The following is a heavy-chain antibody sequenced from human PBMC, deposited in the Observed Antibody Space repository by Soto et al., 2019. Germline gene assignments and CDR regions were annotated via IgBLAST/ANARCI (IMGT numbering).Heavy chain of an antibody. CDR3: ARHRHHSSGWYVNWYFDY. D-gene: IGHD6-19*01. V-gene: IGHV4-39*01. J-gene: IGHJ4*02. Sequence: QLQLQESGPGLVKPSETLSLTCTVSGGSISSSSYYWGWIRQPPGKGLEWIGSIYYSGSTYYNPSLKSRVTISVDTSKNQFSLKLSSVTAADTAVYYCARHRHHSSGWYVNWYFDYWGQGTLVTVSS. CDR1: GGSISSSSYY. CDR2: IYYSGST.